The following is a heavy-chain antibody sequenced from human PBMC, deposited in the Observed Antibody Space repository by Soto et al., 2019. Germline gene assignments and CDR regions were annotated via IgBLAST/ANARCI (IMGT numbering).Heavy chain of an antibody. D-gene: IGHD6-13*01. CDR3: ARETPSAAAAYYYYGLDV. J-gene: IGHJ6*02. CDR2: IIPVFGTA. CDR1: GGTFSSYF. Sequence: QVQLVQSGAEVKKAGSSVKVSCKVSGGTFSSYFINWVRQAPGQGLEWVGGIIPVFGTASYAEKFQGRVTITADESTSTAYMELSRLRSDDTAVYYCARETPSAAAAYYYYGLDVWGLGTTVTVPS. V-gene: IGHV1-69*01.